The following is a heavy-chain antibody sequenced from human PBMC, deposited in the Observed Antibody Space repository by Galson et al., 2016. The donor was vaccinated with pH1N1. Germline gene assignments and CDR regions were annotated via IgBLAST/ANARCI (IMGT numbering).Heavy chain of an antibody. D-gene: IGHD1-26*01. CDR1: GFIFSDYW. Sequence: SLRLSCAASGFIFSDYWMSWVRQAPGKGLEWVAKINQDGSRKYYVDSMKGRCTISRDNAENSLSLQMNSLRVEDTALYYCETADYYTSLYWGQGILVTVSS. CDR3: ETADYYTSLY. V-gene: IGHV3-7*01. CDR2: INQDGSRK. J-gene: IGHJ4*02.